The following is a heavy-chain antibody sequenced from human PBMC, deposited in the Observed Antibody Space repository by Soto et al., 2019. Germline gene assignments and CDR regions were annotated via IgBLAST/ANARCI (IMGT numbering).Heavy chain of an antibody. Sequence: QVQLVQSGAEVKKPGSSVKVSCKASGGTFSSYAISWVRQAPGHGLEWLGGIIPIFGTANYAQKFQGRVTITADESTSTAYMELSSLRSEDTAVYYCARELPITMIVGVLDYWGQGTLVPVSS. V-gene: IGHV1-69*01. CDR1: GGTFSSYA. CDR2: IIPIFGTA. CDR3: ARELPITMIVGVLDY. D-gene: IGHD3-22*01. J-gene: IGHJ4*02.